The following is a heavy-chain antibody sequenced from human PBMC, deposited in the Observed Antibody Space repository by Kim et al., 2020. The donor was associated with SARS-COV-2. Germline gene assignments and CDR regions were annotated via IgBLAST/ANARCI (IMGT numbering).Heavy chain of an antibody. CDR3: AKVVVMDGYNYYYYYGMDV. J-gene: IGHJ6*02. D-gene: IGHD3-22*01. Sequence: GGSLRLSCVASGFTFDTYAMSWVRQAPGKGLEWVSVISGNGVNKFYADSVRGRLTVPRDNSKNTLYLQMNSLRDEDTALYYCAKVVVMDGYNYYYYYGMDVWGQGTAVTVSS. CDR2: ISGNGVNK. V-gene: IGHV3-23*01. CDR1: GFTFDTYA.